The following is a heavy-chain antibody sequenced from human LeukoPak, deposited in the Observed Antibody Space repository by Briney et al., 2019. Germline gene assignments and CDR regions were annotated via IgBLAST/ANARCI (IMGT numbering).Heavy chain of an antibody. CDR1: GGSVSSYY. V-gene: IGHV4-59*02. J-gene: IGHJ3*02. Sequence: SETLSLTCTVSGGSVSSYYWSWIRQPPGRGLEWIGYLSHSGSSDSNPSLKSRVTILVDTSKNQFSLTLTSVTAADTAVYYCARARYANAWYAFDIWGQGIMVTVSS. CDR2: LSHSGSS. CDR3: ARARYANAWYAFDI. D-gene: IGHD2-2*01.